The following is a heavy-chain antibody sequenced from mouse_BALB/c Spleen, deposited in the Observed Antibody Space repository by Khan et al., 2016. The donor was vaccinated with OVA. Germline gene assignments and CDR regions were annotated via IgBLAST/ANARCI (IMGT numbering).Heavy chain of an antibody. J-gene: IGHJ3*01. D-gene: IGHD2-14*01. V-gene: IGHV1-26*01. CDR1: GYSFTAYY. CDR2: INPNTDNT. CDR3: SRGYDFFAY. Sequence: EVQLVESGPDLVKTGASVKISCKASGYSFTAYYMNWVKLSHGKSIECIGRINPNTDNTNYNQKFKGKAILTVDTSSSTAYMELRSLTSEDSAGYFFSRGYDFFAYWGQGTLVNVSS.